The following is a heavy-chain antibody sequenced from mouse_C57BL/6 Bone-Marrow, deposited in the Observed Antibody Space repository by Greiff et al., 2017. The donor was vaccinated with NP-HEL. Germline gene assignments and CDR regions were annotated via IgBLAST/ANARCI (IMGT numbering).Heavy chain of an antibody. D-gene: IGHD2-4*01. CDR1: GFTFSSYG. J-gene: IGHJ3*01. CDR2: ISSGGSYT. CDR3: AREYYDYDGVAY. Sequence: EVQLVESGGDLVKPGGYLKLSCAASGFTFSSYGMSWVRQTPDKRLEWVATISSGGSYTYYPDSVKGRFTISRDNAKNTLYLQMSSLKSEDTAMYYCAREYYDYDGVAYWGQGTLVTVSA. V-gene: IGHV5-6*01.